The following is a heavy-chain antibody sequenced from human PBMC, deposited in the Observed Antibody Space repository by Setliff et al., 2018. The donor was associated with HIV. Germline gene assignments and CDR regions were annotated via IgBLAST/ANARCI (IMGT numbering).Heavy chain of an antibody. Sequence: ASVKVSCKASGYTFTTYSLHWVRQAPGHSLEWMGWINVGNGDTKYSPELQGRISITRDTSANTAYMELSSLRSDDTAVYFCARGALLAAFDFDHWGHGTLVTVSS. CDR1: GYTFTTYS. J-gene: IGHJ4*01. CDR2: INVGNGDT. V-gene: IGHV1-3*01. CDR3: ARGALLAAFDFDH. D-gene: IGHD3-10*01.